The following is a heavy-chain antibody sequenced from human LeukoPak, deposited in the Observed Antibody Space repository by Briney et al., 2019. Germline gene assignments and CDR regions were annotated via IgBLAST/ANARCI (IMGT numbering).Heavy chain of an antibody. CDR1: GFTFSSYA. Sequence: PGGSLRLSCAASGFTFSSYAMSWVRRAPGKGLEWVSAISGSGGSTYYADSVKGRFTISRDNSKNTLYLQMNSLRAEDTAVYYCARGPFWSGYYDDWGQGTLVTVSS. J-gene: IGHJ4*02. CDR2: ISGSGGST. CDR3: ARGPFWSGYYDD. V-gene: IGHV3-23*01. D-gene: IGHD3-3*01.